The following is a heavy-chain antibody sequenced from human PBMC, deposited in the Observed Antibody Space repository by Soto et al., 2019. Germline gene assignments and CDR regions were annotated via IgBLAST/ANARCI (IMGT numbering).Heavy chain of an antibody. CDR2: ISGSGGST. Sequence: AGGSLRLSCAASGFTFSSYAMSWVRQAPGKGLEWVSAISGSGGSTYYADSVKGRFTISRDNSKNTLYLQMNSLRAEDTAVYCCVMADSSGYYGPGAFDIWGQGTMVTVSS. V-gene: IGHV3-23*01. CDR3: VMADSSGYYGPGAFDI. D-gene: IGHD3-22*01. J-gene: IGHJ3*02. CDR1: GFTFSSYA.